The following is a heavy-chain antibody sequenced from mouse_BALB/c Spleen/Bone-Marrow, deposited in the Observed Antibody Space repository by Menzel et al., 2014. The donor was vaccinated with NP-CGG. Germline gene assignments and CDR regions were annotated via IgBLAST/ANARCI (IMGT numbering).Heavy chain of an antibody. CDR3: TRRPLQANSYFDC. J-gene: IGHJ2*01. Sequence: EVQRVESGGDLVKPGGSLKLSCVASGFTFSSYGMSWVRQTPDNRLEWVATISSGGSSTYYPASVKGRFTISRDNAKSTLYLQMSSLNSVDTAMYYCTRRPLQANSYFDCWGQGTTLTVSS. V-gene: IGHV5-6*01. CDR1: GFTFSSYG. D-gene: IGHD3-2*02. CDR2: ISSGGSST.